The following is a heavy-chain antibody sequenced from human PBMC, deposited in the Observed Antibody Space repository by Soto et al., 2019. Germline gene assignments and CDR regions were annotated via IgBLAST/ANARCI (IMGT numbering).Heavy chain of an antibody. V-gene: IGHV4-39*01. CDR1: GGSISSSSYY. J-gene: IGHJ6*02. D-gene: IGHD4-17*01. CDR3: ARLYNRLYLDLYGDYYYYYGMDV. CDR2: IYYSGST. Sequence: SETLSLTCTVSGGSISSSSYYWGWIRQPPGKGLEWIGSIYYSGSTYYNPSLKSRVTISVDTSKNHFSLKLSSVTAADTAVYYCARLYNRLYLDLYGDYYYYYGMDVWGQGTTVTVSS.